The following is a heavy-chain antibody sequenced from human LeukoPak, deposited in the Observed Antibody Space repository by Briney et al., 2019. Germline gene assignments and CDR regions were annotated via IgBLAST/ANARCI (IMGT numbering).Heavy chain of an antibody. D-gene: IGHD4-23*01. V-gene: IGHV1-69*02. CDR3: ARVTRPGNGILDY. Sequence: ASVKVSCKASGGTFSSYTISWVRQAPGQGLEWMGRIIPILGIANYAQKFQGRVTITADKSTSTAYMELSSLRSEDTAVYYCARVTRPGNGILDYWGQGTLVTVSS. CDR2: IIPILGIA. CDR1: GGTFSSYT. J-gene: IGHJ4*02.